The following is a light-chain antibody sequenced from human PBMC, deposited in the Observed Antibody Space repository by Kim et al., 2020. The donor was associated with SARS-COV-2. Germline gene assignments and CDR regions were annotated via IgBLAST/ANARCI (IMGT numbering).Light chain of an antibody. J-gene: IGKJ2*01. CDR2: GAS. V-gene: IGKV3-15*01. CDR3: QQYNDWPPGDT. Sequence: PGERVTLACRASQSVGSNLAWYQQIPGRAPRLLIYGASTRATGIPARFSGSGSGTEFTLTISSLQSEDFALYYCQQYNDWPPGDTFGQGTKVDIK. CDR1: QSVGSN.